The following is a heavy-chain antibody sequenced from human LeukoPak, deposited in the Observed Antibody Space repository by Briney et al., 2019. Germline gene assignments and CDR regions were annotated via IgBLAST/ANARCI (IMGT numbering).Heavy chain of an antibody. J-gene: IGHJ4*02. CDR1: GFTFSSYW. Sequence: GGSLRLSCAASGFTFSSYWMHWVRQAPGKGLVWVSRINPDGSSTNYADSVKGRFTISRDNSKNTLYLQMNSLRAEDTAVYYCAKDLIERKRWLHFLAYWGQGTLVTVSS. CDR2: INPDGSST. D-gene: IGHD5-24*01. CDR3: AKDLIERKRWLHFLAY. V-gene: IGHV3-74*01.